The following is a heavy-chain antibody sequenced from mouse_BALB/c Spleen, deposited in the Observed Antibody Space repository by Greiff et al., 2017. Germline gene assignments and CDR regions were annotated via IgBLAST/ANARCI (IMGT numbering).Heavy chain of an antibody. CDR3: ARACGNHWFAY. Sequence: EVPLVESGGGLVQPGGSLRLSCATSGFTFTDYYMSGVRKPPGKALEWLGFIRNKANGYTTEYSASVKGRFTISRDNSQSILYLQLNTLSAENGATDSCARACGNHWFAYWGQGTLVTVSA. CDR1: GFTFTDYY. V-gene: IGHV7-3*02. CDR2: IRNKANGYTT. J-gene: IGHJ3*01. D-gene: IGHD1-1*02.